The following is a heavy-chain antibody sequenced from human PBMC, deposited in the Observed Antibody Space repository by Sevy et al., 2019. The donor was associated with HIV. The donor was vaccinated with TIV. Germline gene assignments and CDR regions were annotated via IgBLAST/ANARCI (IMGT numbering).Heavy chain of an antibody. J-gene: IGHJ3*02. V-gene: IGHV3-21*01. CDR3: ARGEVDIVATRTDDAFDI. CDR2: ISSSSSYI. Sequence: GGSLGLSCAASGFTFSSYSMNWVRQAPGKGLEWVSSISSSSSYIYYADSVKGRFTISRDNAKNSLYLQMNSLRAEDTTVYYCARGEVDIVATRTDDAFDIWGQGTMVTVSS. D-gene: IGHD5-12*01. CDR1: GFTFSSYS.